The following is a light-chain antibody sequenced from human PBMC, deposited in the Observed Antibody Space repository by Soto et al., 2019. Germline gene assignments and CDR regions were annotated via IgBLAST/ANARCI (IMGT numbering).Light chain of an antibody. CDR1: QGISSY. Sequence: AIRMTQSPSSFSASTGDRVTITCRASQGISSYLAWYQQKPGKAPKLLIYAASTLQSGVPSRFSGSGSGTDFTLTISCLQSEDFATYYCQQYYSYPARVTFGPGTKV. CDR2: AAS. J-gene: IGKJ3*01. V-gene: IGKV1-8*01. CDR3: QQYYSYPARVT.